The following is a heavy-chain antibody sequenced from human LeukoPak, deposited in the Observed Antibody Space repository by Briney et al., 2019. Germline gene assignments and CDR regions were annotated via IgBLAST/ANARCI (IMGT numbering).Heavy chain of an antibody. Sequence: GGSLRLSCAASGFTFSSYGMHWVRQAPGKGLEWVAVISYDGSNKYYADSVKGRFTISRDNSKNTLYLQMNSLRAEDTAVYYCARGYCSGGSCYGGSDYWGQGTLVTVSS. V-gene: IGHV3-30*03. J-gene: IGHJ4*02. CDR2: ISYDGSNK. D-gene: IGHD2-15*01. CDR3: ARGYCSGGSCYGGSDY. CDR1: GFTFSSYG.